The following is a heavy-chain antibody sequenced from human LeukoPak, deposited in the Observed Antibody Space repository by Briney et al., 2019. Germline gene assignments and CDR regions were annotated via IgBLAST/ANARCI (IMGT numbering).Heavy chain of an antibody. CDR3: ARPEEHGDYIHDAFDI. J-gene: IGHJ3*02. D-gene: IGHD4-17*01. CDR1: GYRFTSYW. Sequence: GESLKISCKASGYRFTSYWIGWVRQMPGKGLEWMGIIYPGDSDTRYSPSFQGQVTISADKSISTAYLQWSSLKASDTAMYYCARPEEHGDYIHDAFDIWGQGTMVTVSS. V-gene: IGHV5-51*01. CDR2: IYPGDSDT.